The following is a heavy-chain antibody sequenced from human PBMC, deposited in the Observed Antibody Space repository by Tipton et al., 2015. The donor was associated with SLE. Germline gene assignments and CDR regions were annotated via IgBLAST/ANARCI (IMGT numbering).Heavy chain of an antibody. V-gene: IGHV4-4*02. J-gene: IGHJ6*03. CDR3: ARGEVGATTNYYYYYMDV. Sequence: SLRLSCAVSGGSISSSNWWSWVRQPPGKGLEWIGEIYHSGTTNYNPSLKSRVTISIDKSKNQFSLKLSSVTAADTAVYYCARGEVGATTNYYYYYMDVWGKGTTVTVSS. CDR1: GGSISSSNW. CDR2: IYHSGTT. D-gene: IGHD1-26*01.